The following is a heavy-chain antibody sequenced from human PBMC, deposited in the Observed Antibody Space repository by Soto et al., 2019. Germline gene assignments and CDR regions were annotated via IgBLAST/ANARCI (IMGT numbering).Heavy chain of an antibody. Sequence: QVQLVQSGAEVKKPGSSVKVSCKASGGTFSSYAISWVRQAPGQGLEWMGGIIPIFGTANYAQKFQGRVTITADESTCTAYMELSSLRSEDTAVYYCARATTYYDYVWGSYNAFDIWGQGTMVTVSS. J-gene: IGHJ3*02. CDR3: ARATTYYDYVWGSYNAFDI. CDR1: GGTFSSYA. D-gene: IGHD3-16*01. CDR2: IIPIFGTA. V-gene: IGHV1-69*01.